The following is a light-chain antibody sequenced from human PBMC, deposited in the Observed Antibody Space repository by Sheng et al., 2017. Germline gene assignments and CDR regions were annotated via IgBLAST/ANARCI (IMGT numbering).Light chain of an antibody. Sequence: DIQMTQSPSSLSASVGDRVTITCQASQDISNYLNWYQQKPGKAPKLLIFDASKLETGVPSRFSGSGSGTDFTLTISSLQAEDFATYYCQQYDTYPWTFGQGTKVEIK. CDR2: DAS. V-gene: IGKV1-33*01. CDR3: QQYDTYPWT. J-gene: IGKJ1*01. CDR1: QDISNY.